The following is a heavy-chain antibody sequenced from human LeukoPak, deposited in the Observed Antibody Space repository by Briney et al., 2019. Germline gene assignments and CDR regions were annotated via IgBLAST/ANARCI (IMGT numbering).Heavy chain of an antibody. V-gene: IGHV1-2*02. CDR3: ARDRSRYFDY. J-gene: IGHJ4*02. CDR2: INPNTGDT. Sequence: ASVKVSCKTSGYTFIGYYMHWVRQAPGQGLEWMGWINPNTGDTNYAQKFQGRVTLTRDTSITTVYMDLSRLRSDDTAFYYCARDRSRYFDYWGQGTLVTVSS. D-gene: IGHD2-2*01. CDR1: GYTFIGYY.